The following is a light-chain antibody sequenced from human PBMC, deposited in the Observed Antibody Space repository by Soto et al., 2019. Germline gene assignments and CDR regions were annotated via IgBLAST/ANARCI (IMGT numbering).Light chain of an antibody. CDR1: TSDIGAYNY. J-gene: IGLJ1*01. Sequence: QSALTQPPSAAGSPGQSVTISCAGTTSDIGAYNYVSWYQQRPGKAPKLIIYEVTRRPSGVPDRIFGSKSYTTASLPVSGFQAEDEDPYYCSSLAVTNSFVFRIATTVTVL. CDR2: EVT. CDR3: SSLAVTNSFV. V-gene: IGLV2-8*01.